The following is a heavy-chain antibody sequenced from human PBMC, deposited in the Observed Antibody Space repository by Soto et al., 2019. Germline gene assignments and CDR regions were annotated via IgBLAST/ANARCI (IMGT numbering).Heavy chain of an antibody. CDR1: GFTFSSYS. Sequence: EVQVVESGGGLVKPGGSLRLSCAASGFTFSSYSMNWVCQAPGKGLEWVSCISGSSSYIYYADSVKGRFTISRDNAKNSLYLQMNSLRAEDTAVYYCARTDYGDYVRGAFDIWGQGTMVTVSS. J-gene: IGHJ3*02. V-gene: IGHV3-21*01. CDR3: ARTDYGDYVRGAFDI. CDR2: ISGSSSYI. D-gene: IGHD4-17*01.